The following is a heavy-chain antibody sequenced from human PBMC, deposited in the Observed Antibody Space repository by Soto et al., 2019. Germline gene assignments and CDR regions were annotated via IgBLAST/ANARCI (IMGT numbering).Heavy chain of an antibody. J-gene: IGHJ2*01. CDR3: ARTPGYFDL. CDR2: INPSGGDT. Sequence: QVQLVQSGAEVKKPGASVKVSCKASGYTFTNYYIHWVRQAPGQGLEWMGIINPSGGDTSHSQKFQDRVTMTRDTSTSTVYMELSSLRSDDTAVYYCARTPGYFDLWCRGTLVTVSS. CDR1: GYTFTNYY. V-gene: IGHV1-46*01.